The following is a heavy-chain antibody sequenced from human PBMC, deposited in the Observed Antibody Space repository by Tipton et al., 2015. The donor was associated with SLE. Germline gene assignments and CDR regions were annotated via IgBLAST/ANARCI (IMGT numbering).Heavy chain of an antibody. D-gene: IGHD4-11*01. CDR3: ARDQTVTTQYFDL. V-gene: IGHV3-48*01. CDR2: ISSSSSTI. J-gene: IGHJ2*01. Sequence: SLRLSCAASGFTFSSYSMNWVRQAPGKGLEWVSYISSSSSTIYYADSVKGRFIISRDNAKNTLYLQMNSLRAEDTAVYYCARDQTVTTQYFDLWGRGTLVTVSS. CDR1: GFTFSSYS.